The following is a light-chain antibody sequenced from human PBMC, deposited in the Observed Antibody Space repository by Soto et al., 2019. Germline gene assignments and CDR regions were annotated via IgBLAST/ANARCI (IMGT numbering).Light chain of an antibody. CDR2: GAS. Sequence: EVVLTQSPATLSLSPGARAPLSCRASENVRTFVDWYQQKPGQAPRLLIHGASNRATGIPARFSGSGSGTDFTLTISSLEPEDFAVYYCQQRSNWPPITFGQGTRLEIK. CDR3: QQRSNWPPIT. CDR1: ENVRTF. V-gene: IGKV3-11*01. J-gene: IGKJ5*01.